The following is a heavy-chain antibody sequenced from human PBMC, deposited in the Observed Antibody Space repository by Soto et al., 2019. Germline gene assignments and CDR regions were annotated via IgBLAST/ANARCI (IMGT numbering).Heavy chain of an antibody. CDR1: GFTFSTYS. V-gene: IGHV3-48*02. J-gene: IGHJ4*02. D-gene: IGHD3-16*01. CDR3: TRQGGAGQCDY. CDR2: IGPSSAIT. Sequence: EVQLVESGGGLVQPGGSLRLSCAASGFTFSTYSMNWVRQAPGKGVEWVSYIGPSSAITLYADSVKGRVTISRDDATNSLFLQMNSLRDEDRAVYYCTRQGGAGQCDYWGQGSLVPVS.